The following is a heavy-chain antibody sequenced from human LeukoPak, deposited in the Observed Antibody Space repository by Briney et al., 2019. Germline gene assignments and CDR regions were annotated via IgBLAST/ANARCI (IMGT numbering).Heavy chain of an antibody. Sequence: GGSLRLSWAASGCTFSNAWMNWVGQAAGKGLGGVSYISSSGSTIYYADSVKGRFTISRDNAKNSLYLQMNSLRAEDTAVYYCAELGITMIGGVWGKGTTVTISS. CDR3: AELGITMIGGV. CDR1: GCTFSNAW. J-gene: IGHJ6*04. V-gene: IGHV3-48*04. CDR2: ISSSGSTI. D-gene: IGHD3-10*02.